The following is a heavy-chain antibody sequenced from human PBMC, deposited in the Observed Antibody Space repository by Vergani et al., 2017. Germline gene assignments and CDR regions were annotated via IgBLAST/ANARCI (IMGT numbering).Heavy chain of an antibody. D-gene: IGHD2-2*01. J-gene: IGHJ4*02. Sequence: EVQLVESGGGLVKPGGSLRLSCAASGFTFSNAWMSWVRQAPGKGLEWVGRIKSKTDGGTTDYAAPVKGRFTISRDDSKNTLYLQMNSLKTEDTAVYYCTTDVQGYCSSTSCAWPEPGAGFDYWGQGTLVTVSS. CDR3: TTDVQGYCSSTSCAWPEPGAGFDY. V-gene: IGHV3-15*01. CDR2: IKSKTDGGTT. CDR1: GFTFSNAW.